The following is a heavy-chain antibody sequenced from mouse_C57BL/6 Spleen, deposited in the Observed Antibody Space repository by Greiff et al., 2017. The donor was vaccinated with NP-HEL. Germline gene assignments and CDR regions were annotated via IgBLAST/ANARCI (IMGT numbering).Heavy chain of an antibody. V-gene: IGHV1-69*01. CDR3: ARAGLTAQALAY. CDR1: GYTFTSYW. CDR2: IDPSDSYT. Sequence: QVQLQQPGAELVMPGASVKLSCKASGYTFTSYWMHWVKQRPGQGLEWIGEIDPSDSYTNYNQKFKGKSTLTVDKSSSTAYMQLSSLTSEDSAVYSCARAGLTAQALAYWGQGTLVTVSA. J-gene: IGHJ3*01. D-gene: IGHD3-2*02.